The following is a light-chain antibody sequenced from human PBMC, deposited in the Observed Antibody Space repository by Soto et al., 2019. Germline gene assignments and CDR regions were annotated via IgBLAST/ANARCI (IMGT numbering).Light chain of an antibody. J-gene: IGKJ2*01. CDR3: HQYGNSPQT. Sequence: EIVLTQSPGTLSLSPGERVTLSCRASHSVTSSHVAWYRQSPGQAPRLLIYAASTRAAGVPDRFSGNGSGADFTLTISRLEPEDFAMYYCHQYGNSPQTFGQGTKVEMK. CDR1: HSVTSSH. CDR2: AAS. V-gene: IGKV3-20*01.